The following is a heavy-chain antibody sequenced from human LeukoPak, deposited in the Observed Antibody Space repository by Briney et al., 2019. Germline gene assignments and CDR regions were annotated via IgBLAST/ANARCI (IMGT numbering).Heavy chain of an antibody. V-gene: IGHV3-21*01. Sequence: GGSLRLSCAASEFSVGSNYMTWVRQAPGKGLEWVSSISSSSSYIYYADSVKGRFTISRDNAKNSLYLQMNSLRAEDTAVYYCARREEGYSYGYNYYYYYMDVWGKGTTVTVSS. CDR3: ARREEGYSYGYNYYYYYMDV. CDR1: EFSVGSNY. J-gene: IGHJ6*03. CDR2: ISSSSSYI. D-gene: IGHD5-18*01.